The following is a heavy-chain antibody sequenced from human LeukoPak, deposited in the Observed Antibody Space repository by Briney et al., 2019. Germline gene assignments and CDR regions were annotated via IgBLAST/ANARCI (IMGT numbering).Heavy chain of an antibody. Sequence: GGSLRLSCAASGFTFSSYSMNWVRQAPGKGLEWVSAISGSGGSTYYADSVKGRFTISRDNSKNTLYLQMNSLRAEDTAVYYCANSHRVVVVPAAKDYWGQGTLVTVSS. CDR1: GFTFSSYS. CDR2: ISGSGGST. D-gene: IGHD2-2*01. CDR3: ANSHRVVVVPAAKDY. V-gene: IGHV3-23*01. J-gene: IGHJ4*02.